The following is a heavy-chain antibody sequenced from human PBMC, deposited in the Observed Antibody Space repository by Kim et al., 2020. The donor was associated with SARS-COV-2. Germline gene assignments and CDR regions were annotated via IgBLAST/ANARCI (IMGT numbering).Heavy chain of an antibody. CDR3: AREGQQWSGWYNNYYYYGMDV. CDR1: GFTFSSYW. J-gene: IGHJ6*02. CDR2: INSDGSST. D-gene: IGHD6-19*01. Sequence: GGSLRLSCAASGFTFSSYWMHWVRQAPGKGLVWVSRINSDGSSTSYADSVKGRFTISRDNAKNTLYLQMNSLRAEDTAVYYCAREGQQWSGWYNNYYYYGMDVWGQGTTVTVSS. V-gene: IGHV3-74*01.